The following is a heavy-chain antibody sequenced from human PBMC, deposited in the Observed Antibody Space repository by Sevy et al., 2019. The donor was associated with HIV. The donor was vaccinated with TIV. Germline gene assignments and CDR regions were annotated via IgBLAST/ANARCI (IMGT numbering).Heavy chain of an antibody. CDR1: GFTFSSYT. CDR3: ATAIRGYSSGWYVVSNDY. V-gene: IGHV3-30-3*01. D-gene: IGHD6-19*01. J-gene: IGHJ4*02. Sequence: GGSLRLSCAASGFTFSSYTMHWVRQAPGKGLEWVAVISFDGSNKYYEDSVKGRSTISRDNSKITLSLQMNSLRLEDTGVHYGATAIRGYSSGWYVVSNDYWGQGTLVTVSS. CDR2: ISFDGSNK.